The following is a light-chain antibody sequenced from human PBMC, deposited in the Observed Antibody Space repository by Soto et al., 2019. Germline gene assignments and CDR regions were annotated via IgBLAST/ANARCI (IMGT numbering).Light chain of an antibody. CDR2: DIS. CDR3: LLFYSGARPV. J-gene: IGLJ7*01. CDR1: TGAVTSGHY. V-gene: IGLV7-46*01. Sequence: QTVVTPEPSLTVSPGGTVTLTCGFSTGAVTSGHYPYWFQQKPGQAPRTLIYDISNKHSWTPARFSGSLLGGKAALTLSGAQPEDEAEYYCLLFYSGARPVFGGGTQLTVL.